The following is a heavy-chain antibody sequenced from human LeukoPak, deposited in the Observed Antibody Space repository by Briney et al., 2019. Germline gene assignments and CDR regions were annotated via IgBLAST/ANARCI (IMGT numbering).Heavy chain of an antibody. V-gene: IGHV1-18*01. J-gene: IGHJ4*02. CDR1: GYTFTSYG. CDR3: AIKDLDYYDSSGYYYVHDY. CDR2: ISAYNGNT. Sequence: AASVKVSCKASGYTFTSYGISWVRQAPGQGLEWMGWISAYNGNTNYAQKFQGRVTMTRNTSISTAYMELSSLRSEDTAVYYCAIKDLDYYDSSGYYYVHDYWGQGTLVTVSS. D-gene: IGHD3-22*01.